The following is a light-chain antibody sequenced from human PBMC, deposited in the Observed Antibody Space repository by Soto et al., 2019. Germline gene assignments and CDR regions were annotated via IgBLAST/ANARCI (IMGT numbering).Light chain of an antibody. J-gene: IGLJ1*01. CDR1: SSNIGGNS. CDR2: DDN. CDR3: GSWDSSLSAYV. Sequence: QSVLAQPPSVSAAPGQNVTISCSGSSSNIGGNSVSWYQQLPGTAPKLLIYDDNKRPSGIPDRFSGSKSGTSATLGITGFQTGDEADYYCGSWDSSLSAYVFGTGTKVTVL. V-gene: IGLV1-51*01.